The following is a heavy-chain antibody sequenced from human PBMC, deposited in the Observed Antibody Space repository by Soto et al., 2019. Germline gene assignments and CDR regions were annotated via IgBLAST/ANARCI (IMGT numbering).Heavy chain of an antibody. CDR3: AKVNDFWTGYYSTNWFDP. V-gene: IGHV4-59*01. Sequence: SETLSLTCTVSGGSINSYYWSWIRQPPGKGLEWIGYIYYSGSTNYNPSLKSRVTISVDTSKNQFSLKISSVTAADTAVYYCAKVNDFWTGYYSTNWFDPWGQGTLVXVSS. CDR2: IYYSGST. D-gene: IGHD3-3*01. CDR1: GGSINSYY. J-gene: IGHJ5*02.